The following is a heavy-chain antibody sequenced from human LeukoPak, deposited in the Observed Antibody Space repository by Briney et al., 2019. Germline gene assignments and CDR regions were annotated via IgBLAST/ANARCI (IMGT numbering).Heavy chain of an antibody. CDR3: ARSQGVPGDGYNSCLGY. V-gene: IGHV3-30-3*01. J-gene: IGHJ4*02. CDR1: GFTFSSYA. Sequence: PGGSLRLSCAASGFTFSSYAMHWVRQAPGKGLEWVAVISYDGSNKYYADSVKGRFTISRDNSKNTLYLQMNSLRAEDTAVYYCARSQGVPGDGYNSCLGYWGQGTLVTVSS. CDR2: ISYDGSNK. D-gene: IGHD5-24*01.